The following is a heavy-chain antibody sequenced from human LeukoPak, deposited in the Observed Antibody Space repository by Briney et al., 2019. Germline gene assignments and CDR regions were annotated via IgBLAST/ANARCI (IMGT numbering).Heavy chain of an antibody. CDR1: GYTFTSYD. D-gene: IGHD5-18*01. CDR3: ATSPRYSYGREGSFDY. V-gene: IGHV1-8*01. Sequence: GASVKDSCMASGYTFTSYDINWVRQATGQGLEWMGWMNPNSGNTGYAQKCQGRVTMTRNTSISTAYMELSSLRSEDTAVYYCATSPRYSYGREGSFDYWGQGTLVTVSS. CDR2: MNPNSGNT. J-gene: IGHJ4*02.